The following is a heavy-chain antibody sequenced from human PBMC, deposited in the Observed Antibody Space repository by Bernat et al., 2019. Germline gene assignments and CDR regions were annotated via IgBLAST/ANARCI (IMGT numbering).Heavy chain of an antibody. CDR3: ARDPGYGDPVGY. J-gene: IGHJ4*02. CDR1: GLTVSSNY. CDR2: IHSGGDT. Sequence: EVQLVESGGGLIQPGGSLRLSCVASGLTVSSNYMSWVRQAPGKGLEWLSIIHSGGDTYYADAVKGRFTIFRDNSKNTVYLLMNSLRVDDTAVYYCARDPGYGDPVGYWGQGTLVIVSS. D-gene: IGHD4-17*01. V-gene: IGHV3-53*01.